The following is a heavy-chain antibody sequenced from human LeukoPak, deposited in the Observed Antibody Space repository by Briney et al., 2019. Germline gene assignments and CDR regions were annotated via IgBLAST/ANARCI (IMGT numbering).Heavy chain of an antibody. D-gene: IGHD1-26*01. CDR1: GFTFSSYS. CDR3: ARDPVGATPGADY. V-gene: IGHV3-21*01. CDR2: ISSSSSYI. J-gene: IGHJ4*02. Sequence: GGSLRLSCAASGFTFSSYSMNWVRQAPGKGLEWVSSISSSSSYIYYSDSVKGRFTISRDNAKNSLYLQMNSLRAEDTAVYYCARDPVGATPGADYWGQGTLVTVSS.